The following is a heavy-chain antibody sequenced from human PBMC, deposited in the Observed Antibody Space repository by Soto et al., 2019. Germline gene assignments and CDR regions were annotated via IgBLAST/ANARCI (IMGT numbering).Heavy chain of an antibody. Sequence: EAQLLESGGGLVQPGGSLRLSCAASGFTFSSYAMNWVRQAPGKGLEWVSAISGSGGTTNYADSVKGRFTISRDNSKNTLYLQMNSLRAEDTAVYYCAKAFLLFDCWSFDYWGQGTLGTVSS. D-gene: IGHD3-9*01. J-gene: IGHJ4*02. CDR3: AKAFLLFDCWSFDY. V-gene: IGHV3-23*01. CDR2: ISGSGGTT. CDR1: GFTFSSYA.